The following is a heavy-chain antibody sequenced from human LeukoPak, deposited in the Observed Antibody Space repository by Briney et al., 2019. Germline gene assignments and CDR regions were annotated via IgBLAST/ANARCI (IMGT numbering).Heavy chain of an antibody. CDR2: INPNSGGT. J-gene: IGHJ3*02. V-gene: IGHV1-2*02. CDR1: GYTFTGYY. CDR3: ARAHGIVVVPAASGAFDI. D-gene: IGHD2-2*01. Sequence: ASVKVSCKASGYTFTGYYMHWGRQAPGQGLEWMGWINPNSGGTNYAQKFQGRVTMTRDTSISTAYMELSRLRSDDTAVYYCARAHGIVVVPAASGAFDIWGQGTMVSVSS.